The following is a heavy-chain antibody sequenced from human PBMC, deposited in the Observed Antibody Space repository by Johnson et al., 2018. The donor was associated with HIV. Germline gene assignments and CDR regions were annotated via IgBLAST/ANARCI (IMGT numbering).Heavy chain of an antibody. V-gene: IGHV3-64*01. CDR2: ISSNGGST. J-gene: IGHJ3*02. Sequence: VQLVESGGGLVQPGGSLRLSCAASGFTFSTYAMHWVRHAPGKGLEYVSAISSNGGSTYYANSVKGRFTIARDNSKNTLYVKMVSLRAEDMAVYYCAREGHGAFDIWGQGTMVTVSS. CDR3: AREGHGAFDI. CDR1: GFTFSTYA.